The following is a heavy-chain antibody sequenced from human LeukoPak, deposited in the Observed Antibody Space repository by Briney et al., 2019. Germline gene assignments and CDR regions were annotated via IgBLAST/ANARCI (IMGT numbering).Heavy chain of an antibody. D-gene: IGHD2/OR15-2a*01. Sequence: LGGSQRLSCAASGFTFSSFAMSWVRQAPGKGLEWVSGISGRDGSTYYADSVKGRFTISRDNSKNTLYLQMNSLRAEDTAVYYCARAGNTRFDYWGQGTLVTVSS. CDR3: ARAGNTRFDY. CDR2: ISGRDGST. CDR1: GFTFSSFA. V-gene: IGHV3-23*01. J-gene: IGHJ4*02.